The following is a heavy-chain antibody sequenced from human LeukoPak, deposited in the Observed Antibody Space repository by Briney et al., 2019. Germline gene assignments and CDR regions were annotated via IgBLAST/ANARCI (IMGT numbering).Heavy chain of an antibody. D-gene: IGHD5-24*01. V-gene: IGHV1-69*05. CDR1: GGTFSSYA. Sequence: GASVKVSCKASGGTFSSYAISWVRQAPGQGLEWMGGIIPIFGTANYAQKFQGRVTITTDESTSTAYMELSSLRSEDTAVYYCARGLFGRDGYNDAFDIWGQGTMVTVSS. CDR3: ARGLFGRDGYNDAFDI. J-gene: IGHJ3*02. CDR2: IIPIFGTA.